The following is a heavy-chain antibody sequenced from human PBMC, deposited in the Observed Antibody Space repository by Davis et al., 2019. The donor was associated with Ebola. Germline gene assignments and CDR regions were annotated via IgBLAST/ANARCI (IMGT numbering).Heavy chain of an antibody. CDR1: GFNFRNFA. V-gene: IGHV3-30*04. CDR2: ISNDGMTG. Sequence: GGSLRLSCAASGFNFRNFAIHWLRQAPGKGLEWVARISNDGMTGSYADSVKGRFTISRDNSKNTVLLEMNSLKVEDTAVYYCAKDKGDVVVMVPANLFDPWGQGTLVIVSS. D-gene: IGHD2-15*01. CDR3: AKDKGDVVVMVPANLFDP. J-gene: IGHJ5*02.